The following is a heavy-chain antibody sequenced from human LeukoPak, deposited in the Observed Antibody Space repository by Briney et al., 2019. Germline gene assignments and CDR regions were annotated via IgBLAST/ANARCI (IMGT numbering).Heavy chain of an antibody. V-gene: IGHV3-7*01. J-gene: IGHJ4*02. Sequence: PGGSLRLSCAASGFTFSDYYMNWIRQAPGKGLEGVANINQHGSESYYVDSVKGRFIISRDKDKNSMYLHMSSLRGDDMAVYYCARGGLFRYGGTSGDYWGQGTLVTVSS. CDR3: ARGGLFRYGGTSGDY. CDR1: GFTFSDYY. CDR2: INQHGSES. D-gene: IGHD4/OR15-4a*01.